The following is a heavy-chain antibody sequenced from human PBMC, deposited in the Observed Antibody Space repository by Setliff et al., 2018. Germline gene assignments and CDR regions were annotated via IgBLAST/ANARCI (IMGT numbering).Heavy chain of an antibody. D-gene: IGHD3-22*01. CDR1: GGTFSSYA. Sequence: GASVKVSCKASGGTFSSYAISWVRQAPGQGLEWMGNINTYSGATNYAHKFQGRVTMTTDTSITTAYMELNSLTSDDTAVYFCTWGPGGYFDFWGQGTLVTVSS. J-gene: IGHJ4*02. CDR2: INTYSGAT. CDR3: TWGPGGYFDF. V-gene: IGHV1-2*02.